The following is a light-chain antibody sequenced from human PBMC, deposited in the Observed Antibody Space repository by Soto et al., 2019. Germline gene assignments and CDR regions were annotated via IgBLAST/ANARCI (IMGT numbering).Light chain of an antibody. J-gene: IGKJ1*01. Sequence: EIVMTQSPATLSVSPGERATLSCSASQSVSSDLAWYHQKPGQAPRLLIYGASTRATGIPARFSGSGSGTEFTLTINSLQSEDFAVYYCQQYNTWPRTFGQGTKVEIK. CDR3: QQYNTWPRT. CDR1: QSVSSD. CDR2: GAS. V-gene: IGKV3-15*01.